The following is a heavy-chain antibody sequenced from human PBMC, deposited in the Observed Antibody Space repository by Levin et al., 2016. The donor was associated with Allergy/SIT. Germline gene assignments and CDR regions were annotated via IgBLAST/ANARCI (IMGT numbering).Heavy chain of an antibody. CDR2: IYHDGTT. Sequence: WIRQPPGKGLEWIGYIYHDGTTNYNPSLKSRVTISVDTAKNQFSLKVMSVTAADSAVYYCAGALGRVDYWGQGTLVTVSS. V-gene: IGHV4-59*01. D-gene: IGHD3-16*01. CDR3: AGALGRVDY. J-gene: IGHJ4*02.